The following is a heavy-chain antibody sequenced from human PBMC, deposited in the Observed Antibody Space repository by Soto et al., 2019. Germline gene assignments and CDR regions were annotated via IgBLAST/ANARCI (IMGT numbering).Heavy chain of an antibody. V-gene: IGHV1-69*13. J-gene: IGHJ5*02. CDR3: ARAYYYDTSGLIWFDP. CDR1: RGTFSNYA. Sequence: VKVSCNASRGTFSNYAISWVRQAPGQGLEWMGGIIPIFGTANYAQKFQGRVTITADESTSTAYMELSSLRSEDTAVYYCARAYYYDTSGLIWFDPWGQGTLVTVSS. CDR2: IIPIFGTA. D-gene: IGHD3-22*01.